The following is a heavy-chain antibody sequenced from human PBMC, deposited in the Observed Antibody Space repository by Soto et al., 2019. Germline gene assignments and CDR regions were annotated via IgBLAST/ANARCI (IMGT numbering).Heavy chain of an antibody. CDR1: GFTFSSYS. CDR3: PIEINVRLSTFDY. Sequence: EVQLVESGGGLVKPGGSLRLSCAASGFTFSSYSMNWVRQAPGKGLEWVSSISSSSNYIYYADSVKGRFTISRDNANNSLYLQMNSLRAEDTAVYYCPIEINVRLSTFDYWGQGTLVTFSS. V-gene: IGHV3-21*01. D-gene: IGHD6-19*01. CDR2: ISSSSNYI. J-gene: IGHJ4*02.